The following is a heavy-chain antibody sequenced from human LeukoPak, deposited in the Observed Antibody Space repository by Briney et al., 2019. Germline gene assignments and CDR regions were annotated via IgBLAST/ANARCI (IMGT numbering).Heavy chain of an antibody. CDR2: ISSSSSYI. CDR3: ARDPPPEPYSSTWFDP. D-gene: IGHD6-19*01. V-gene: IGHV3-21*01. CDR1: GFTFSSYE. J-gene: IGHJ5*02. Sequence: PGGSLRLSCAASGFTFSSYEMNWVRQAPGKGLEWVSSISSSSSYIYYADSVKGRFTISRDNAKNSLYLQMNSLRAEDTAVYYCARDPPPEPYSSTWFDPWGQGTLVTVSS.